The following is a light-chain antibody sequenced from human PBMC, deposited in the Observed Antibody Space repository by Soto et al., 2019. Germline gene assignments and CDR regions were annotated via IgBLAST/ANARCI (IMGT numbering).Light chain of an antibody. CDR3: QQRSNWPIT. Sequence: EIVLTQSPATLSLSPGERATLSCRASQSVSSYLAWYQQKPGQAPRLLIYDASNRATGIPARFSGSGSGTDFTLTISILEPEDFAVYYCQQRSNWPITFGQGKRLEIK. V-gene: IGKV3-11*01. CDR1: QSVSSY. J-gene: IGKJ5*01. CDR2: DAS.